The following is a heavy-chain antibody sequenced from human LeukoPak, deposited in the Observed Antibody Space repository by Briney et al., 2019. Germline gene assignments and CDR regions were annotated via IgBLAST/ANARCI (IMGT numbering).Heavy chain of an antibody. V-gene: IGHV1-69*13. D-gene: IGHD3-3*01. CDR3: ARGEDYDFWSGFRGAFDI. J-gene: IGHJ3*02. CDR2: IIPIFGTA. Sequence: SVKVSXRASGGTFSSYAISWVRQAPGQGLEWMGGIIPIFGTANYAQKFQGRVTITADESTSTAYMELSSLRSEDTAVYYCARGEDYDFWSGFRGAFDIWGQGTMVTASS. CDR1: GGTFSSYA.